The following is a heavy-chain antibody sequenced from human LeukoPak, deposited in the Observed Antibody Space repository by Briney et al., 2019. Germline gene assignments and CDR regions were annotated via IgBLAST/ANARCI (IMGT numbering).Heavy chain of an antibody. V-gene: IGHV1-18*04. Sequence: ASVKVSHKASGYTFTSYGFSWLRQPPGQGLEWMGWISAYNGNTNYAQKLQGRVTMTTDTSTSTAYMELRSLRSDDTAVYYFARAQRVAGKENDYWGQGTLVTV. CDR1: GYTFTSYG. J-gene: IGHJ4*02. CDR2: ISAYNGNT. CDR3: ARAQRVAGKENDY. D-gene: IGHD6-19*01.